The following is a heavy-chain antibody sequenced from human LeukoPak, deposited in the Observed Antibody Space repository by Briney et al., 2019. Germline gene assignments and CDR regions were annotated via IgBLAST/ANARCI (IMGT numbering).Heavy chain of an antibody. CDR1: GGTFSSYA. D-gene: IGHD6-19*01. J-gene: IGHJ5*02. CDR2: IIPIFGTA. V-gene: IGHV1-69*06. CDR3: AREGQWLVKGWFDP. Sequence: SVKVYCKASGGTFSSYAISWVRQAPGQGLEWMGGIIPIFGTANYAQKFQGRVTITADKSTSTAYMELSSLRSEDTAVYYCAREGQWLVKGWFDPWGQGTLVTVSS.